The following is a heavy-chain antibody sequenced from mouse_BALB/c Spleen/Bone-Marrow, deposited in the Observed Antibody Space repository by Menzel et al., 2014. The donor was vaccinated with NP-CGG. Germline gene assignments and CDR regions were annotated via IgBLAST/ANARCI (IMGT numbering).Heavy chain of an antibody. D-gene: IGHD2-3*01. CDR1: GFTFTDYY. Sequence: EVKLVESGGGLVQPGGSLGLSCATSGFTFTDYYMNWVRQPPGKALEWLGFIRNKAYSYTTEYSASVKGRFTISRDNSQSILYLQMNTLRAEDSATYYCARDMGGLLFDYWGQGTTLTVSS. J-gene: IGHJ2*01. CDR2: IRNKAYSYTT. CDR3: ARDMGGLLFDY. V-gene: IGHV7-3*02.